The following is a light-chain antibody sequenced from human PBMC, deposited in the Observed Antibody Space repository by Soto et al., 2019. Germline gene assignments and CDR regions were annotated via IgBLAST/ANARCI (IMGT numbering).Light chain of an antibody. J-gene: IGLJ1*01. CDR1: SSDVGSYNL. V-gene: IGLV2-14*02. Sequence: QSALTQPASVSGSPGQSITISCTGTSSDVGSYNLVSWYQLHPGKAPKVIIYEVSDRPSGVSPRFSGSKSGNTASLTISGLQVEDEADYFCTSYTSTIPYVFGSGTKVTVL. CDR2: EVS. CDR3: TSYTSTIPYV.